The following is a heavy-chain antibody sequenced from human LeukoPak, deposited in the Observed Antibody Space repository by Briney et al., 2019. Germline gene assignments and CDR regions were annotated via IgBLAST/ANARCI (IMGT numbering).Heavy chain of an antibody. CDR3: ASARRYYDILTGYYTGYYYYGMDV. J-gene: IGHJ6*02. CDR2: IYYSGST. D-gene: IGHD3-9*01. V-gene: IGHV4-30-4*01. CDR1: GGSISSGDYY. Sequence: PSETLSLTCTVSGGSISSGDYYWSWIRQPPGKGLEWIVYIYYSGSTYYNPSLKSRVTISVDTSKNQFSLKLSSVTAADTAVYYCASARRYYDILTGYYTGYYYYGMDVWGQGTTVTVSS.